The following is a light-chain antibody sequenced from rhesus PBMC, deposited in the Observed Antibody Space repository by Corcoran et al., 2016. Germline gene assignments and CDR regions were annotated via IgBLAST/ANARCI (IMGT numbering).Light chain of an antibody. CDR1: QSICSW. Sequence: DIQMTQSPSSLSASVGDTVTITCRASQSICSWLAWYQQKPGKAPKLLIYKESSLQSGAPSRFSGSGSVTDFTLTISSLQSEDFATYYCQQYSSSPYSFGQGTKVEIK. J-gene: IGKJ2*01. V-gene: IGKV1-22*01. CDR3: QQYSSSPYS. CDR2: KES.